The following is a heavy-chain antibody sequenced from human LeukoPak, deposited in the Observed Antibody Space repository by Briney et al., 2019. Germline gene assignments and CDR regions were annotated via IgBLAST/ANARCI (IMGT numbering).Heavy chain of an antibody. CDR3: ARDGPRSGYDLGHFDN. J-gene: IGHJ4*02. CDR1: SGSIDSYY. Sequence: PSETLSLTCSVSSGSIDSYYWSWIRQPPGKGLEWIGYVHDSGRTNYNPSLKSRVTISVDTSKNQFSLKLSSVTAADTAVYYCARDGPRSGYDLGHFDNLGQGTLVTASS. D-gene: IGHD5-12*01. CDR2: VHDSGRT. V-gene: IGHV4-59*12.